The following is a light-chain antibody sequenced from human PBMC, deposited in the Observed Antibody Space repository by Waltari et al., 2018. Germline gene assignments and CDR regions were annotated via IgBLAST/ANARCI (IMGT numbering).Light chain of an antibody. CDR3: QQTYSNFRT. J-gene: IGKJ1*01. CDR2: AAS. CDR1: QSISSY. Sequence: DIQMTQSPSSLSASVGDSVTIACRASQSISSYLNWYQQKPGQAPKLLIYAASNLESGVPSRFSGSGFGTDFTLTINSLQPEDVAVYYCQQTYSNFRTFGQGTKVDVK. V-gene: IGKV1-39*01.